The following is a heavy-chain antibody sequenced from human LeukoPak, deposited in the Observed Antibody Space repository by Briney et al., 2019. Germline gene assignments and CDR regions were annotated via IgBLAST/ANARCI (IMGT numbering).Heavy chain of an antibody. CDR3: ARDKSHYGSGSYYKSDLFDY. V-gene: IGHV1-18*01. CDR2: ISAYNGNT. J-gene: IGHJ4*02. CDR1: GYTFTSYG. D-gene: IGHD3-10*01. Sequence: ASVKVSCKASGYTFTSYGISWVRQAPGQGLEWMGWISAYNGNTNYAQKLQGRVTMTTDTSTSTAYMELRSLRSDDTAVYYCARDKSHYGSGSYYKSDLFDYWGQGTLVTVSS.